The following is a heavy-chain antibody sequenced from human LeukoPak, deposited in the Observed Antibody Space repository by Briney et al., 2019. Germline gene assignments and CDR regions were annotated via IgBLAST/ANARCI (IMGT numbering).Heavy chain of an antibody. Sequence: GGSLRLSCAASGFTFSSYAMHWVRQAPGKGLEWVAVISYDGSNKYYADSVKGRFTISRDNSKNTLFLQMDSLRAEDTAVFYCAKDSDSNPSYHYYMDVWGKGTTVTVSS. V-gene: IGHV3-30*14. CDR3: AKDSDSNPSYHYYMDV. CDR2: ISYDGSNK. CDR1: GFTFSSYA. J-gene: IGHJ6*03. D-gene: IGHD4-11*01.